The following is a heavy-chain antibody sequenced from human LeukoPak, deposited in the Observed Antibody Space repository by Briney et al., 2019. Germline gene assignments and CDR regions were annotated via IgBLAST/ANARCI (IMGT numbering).Heavy chain of an antibody. Sequence: SETLSLTCGVYGGSFNTYYWSWIRQPPGKGLEWIGEINHNGRTNYNPSLTSRVTLSVDSSMKQFSLKVTSVTAADTAVYYCATDRDGGPGTFFDYWGQGTLVTVSS. J-gene: IGHJ4*02. V-gene: IGHV4-34*01. CDR1: GGSFNTYY. CDR3: ATDRDGGPGTFFDY. D-gene: IGHD1-14*01. CDR2: INHNGRT.